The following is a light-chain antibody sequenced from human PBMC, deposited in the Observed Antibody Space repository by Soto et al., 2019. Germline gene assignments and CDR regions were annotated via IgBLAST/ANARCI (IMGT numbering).Light chain of an antibody. J-gene: IGKJ3*01. CDR1: QSVSSY. Sequence: EIVLTQSPATLSLSPGERVTLSCRASQSVSSYLAWYQQKPGQAPRLLIYDASKRATGIPPRFSGRGSGTDFTLTISSLEPEDFAVYYCQQRSDWPVTFGPGTTVDFQ. CDR3: QQRSDWPVT. V-gene: IGKV3-11*01. CDR2: DAS.